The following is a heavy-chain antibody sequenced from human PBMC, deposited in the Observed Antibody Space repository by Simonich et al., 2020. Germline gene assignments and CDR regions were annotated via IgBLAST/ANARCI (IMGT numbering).Heavy chain of an antibody. CDR2: INHRGST. CDR3: ARGLIGGSYYY. CDR1: GGSFSGYY. J-gene: IGHJ4*02. V-gene: IGHV4-34*01. D-gene: IGHD1-26*01. Sequence: QVQLQQWGAGLLKPSETLSLTCAVYGGSFSGYYWSWIRQPPGKGLEWIGEINHRGSTNYNPSLKRRVTISVETSKNQFSLKLSSVTAADTAVYYCARGLIGGSYYYWGQGTLVTVSS.